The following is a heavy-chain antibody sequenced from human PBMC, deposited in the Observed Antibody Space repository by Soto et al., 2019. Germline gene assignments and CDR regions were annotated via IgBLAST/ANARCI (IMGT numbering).Heavy chain of an antibody. J-gene: IGHJ4*02. CDR1: GASISTQS. V-gene: IGHV4-59*11. CDR2: LYYSGTT. CDR3: GRGLSWSPYFES. D-gene: IGHD3-3*01. Sequence: QVQLQESGPGLVKPSETLSLTCTVSGASISTQSWNWIRQAPGKGLEWIGYLYYSGTTNYNPSFISRVTISADTCKNLVSRKLTSVTAADTAVYVCGRGLSWSPYFESWRQRTLVNVSS.